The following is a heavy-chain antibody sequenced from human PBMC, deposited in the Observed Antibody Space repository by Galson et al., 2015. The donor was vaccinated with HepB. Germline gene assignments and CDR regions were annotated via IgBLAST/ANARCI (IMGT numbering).Heavy chain of an antibody. V-gene: IGHV3-66*01. J-gene: IGHJ4*02. CDR2: IYSGGST. Sequence: SLRLSCAASGFTVSSNYMSWVRQAPGKGLEWVSVIYSGGSTYYADSVKGRFTISRDNSKNTLYLQMNSLRAEDTAVYYCAGFLRRQAGLDYWGQGTLVTVSS. CDR3: AGFLRRQAGLDY. CDR1: GFTVSSNY. D-gene: IGHD3-16*01.